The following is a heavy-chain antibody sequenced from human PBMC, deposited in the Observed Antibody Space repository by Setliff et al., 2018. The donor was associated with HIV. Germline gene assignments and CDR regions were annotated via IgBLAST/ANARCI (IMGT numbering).Heavy chain of an antibody. D-gene: IGHD3-22*01. Sequence: LGESLKISCETSGYIFTHYWIGWVRQMPGKGLECMGIIYPNDFDTKYSPSFQGQVTISADRSTNTAYLEWSSLKASDTAMYYCAKAGRGIYYTGGYYYDGFDVWGQGTMVTVSS. V-gene: IGHV5-51*01. CDR1: GYIFTHYW. CDR2: IYPNDFDT. CDR3: AKAGRGIYYTGGYYYDGFDV. J-gene: IGHJ3*01.